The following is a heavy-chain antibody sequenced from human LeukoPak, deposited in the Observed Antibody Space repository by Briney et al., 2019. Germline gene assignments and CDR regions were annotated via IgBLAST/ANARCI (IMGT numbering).Heavy chain of an antibody. CDR1: GFTFSRYS. CDR2: ISSSSRYI. Sequence: PGGSLRLSCAVSGFTFSRYSMNWVRQAPGKGLEWVSSISSSSRYIYYADSVKGRFTISRDNAKNSLYLQMNSLRAEDTAVYYCARGGGYCSSTSCYARPNYFDYWGQGTLVTVSS. V-gene: IGHV3-21*01. CDR3: ARGGGYCSSTSCYARPNYFDY. D-gene: IGHD2-2*01. J-gene: IGHJ4*02.